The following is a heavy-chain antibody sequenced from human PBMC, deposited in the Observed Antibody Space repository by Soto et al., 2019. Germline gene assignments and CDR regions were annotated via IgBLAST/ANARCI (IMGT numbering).Heavy chain of an antibody. CDR2: IWYDGSNK. J-gene: IGHJ6*02. CDR3: ARDSGHSGIAEPEYGMDV. CDR1: GFTFSSYG. D-gene: IGHD6-13*01. Sequence: LRLSCAASGFTFSSYGMHWVRQAPGKGLEWVAVIWYDGSNKYYADSVKGRFTISRDNSKNTLYLQMNSLRAEDTAVYYCARDSGHSGIAEPEYGMDVWGQGTTVTVSS. V-gene: IGHV3-33*01.